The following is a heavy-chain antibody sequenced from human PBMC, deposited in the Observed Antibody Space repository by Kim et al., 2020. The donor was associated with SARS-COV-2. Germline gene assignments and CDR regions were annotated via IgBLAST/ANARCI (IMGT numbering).Heavy chain of an antibody. CDR3: ARDRRIGYSYGYYYYGMDG. D-gene: IGHD5-18*01. Sequence: GGSLRLSCAVSGFTVSSNYMSWVRQAPGKGLEWVSVIYSGGRTYYADSVKGRFTISRDNSKNTLYLQMNSLRAEDTAVYYCARDRRIGYSYGYYYYGMDGWGQGTTVTVSS. J-gene: IGHJ6*02. CDR2: IYSGGRT. CDR1: GFTVSSNY. V-gene: IGHV3-53*01.